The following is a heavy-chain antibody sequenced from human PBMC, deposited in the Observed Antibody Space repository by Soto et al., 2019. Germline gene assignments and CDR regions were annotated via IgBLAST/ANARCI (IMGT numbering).Heavy chain of an antibody. J-gene: IGHJ6*02. V-gene: IGHV3-9*01. D-gene: IGHD3-22*01. Sequence: GGSLRLSCAASGFTFDDYAMHWVRQAPGKGLEWVSGISWNSGSIGYADSVKGRFTISRDNAKNSLYLQMNSLRAEDTALYYCAKDYNRTRLRYYDSSGYYYRSDYYYGMDVWGQGTTVTVSS. CDR2: ISWNSGSI. CDR3: AKDYNRTRLRYYDSSGYYYRSDYYYGMDV. CDR1: GFTFDDYA.